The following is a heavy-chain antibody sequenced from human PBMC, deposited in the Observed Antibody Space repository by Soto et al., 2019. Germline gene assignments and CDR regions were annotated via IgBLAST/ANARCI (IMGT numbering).Heavy chain of an antibody. CDR3: ARVGSSGWSPDY. J-gene: IGHJ4*02. CDR2: IYYSGST. CDR1: GGSISGYY. Sequence: SETLSLTCTVSGGSISGYYWSWIRQPPGKGLEWIGYIYYSGSTNYNPSLKSRVTISVDTSKNQFSLKLSSVTAADTAVYYCARVGSSGWSPDYWGQGTLVTVSS. D-gene: IGHD6-19*01. V-gene: IGHV4-59*01.